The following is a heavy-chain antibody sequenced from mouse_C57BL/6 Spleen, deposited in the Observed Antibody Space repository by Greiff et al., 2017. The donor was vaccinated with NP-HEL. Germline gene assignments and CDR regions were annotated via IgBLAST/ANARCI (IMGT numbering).Heavy chain of an antibody. CDR3: ARAGATVVAMDYAMDY. CDR2: IDPNSGGT. CDR1: GYTFTSYW. J-gene: IGHJ4*01. D-gene: IGHD1-1*01. V-gene: IGHV1-72*01. Sequence: QVQLQQPGAELVKPGASVKLSCKASGYTFTSYWMHWVKQRPGRGLEWIGRIDPNSGGTKYNEKFKSKATLTVDKPSSTAYMQLSSLTSEDSAVYYCARAGATVVAMDYAMDYWGQGTSVTVSS.